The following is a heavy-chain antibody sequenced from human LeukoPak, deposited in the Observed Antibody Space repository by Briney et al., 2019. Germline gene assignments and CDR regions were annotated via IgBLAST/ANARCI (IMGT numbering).Heavy chain of an antibody. V-gene: IGHV1-18*01. J-gene: IGHJ4*02. D-gene: IGHD3-22*01. CDR1: GYTFTSYG. Sequence: ASVKVSCKASGYTFTSYGISWVRQAPGQGLEWMGWISAYNGNTNYAQKLQGRVTMTTDTSTSTAYMELRSLRSDDTAVYYCARWDYYDSSGLYYFDYWGQGILVTVSS. CDR3: ARWDYYDSSGLYYFDY. CDR2: ISAYNGNT.